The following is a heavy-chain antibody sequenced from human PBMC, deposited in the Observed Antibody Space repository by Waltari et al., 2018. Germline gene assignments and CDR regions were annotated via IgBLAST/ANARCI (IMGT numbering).Heavy chain of an antibody. D-gene: IGHD2-15*01. CDR1: VGSITSYY. V-gene: IGHV4-4*07. CDR2: IYPSGST. CDR3: ASDDDYCSGTTCHRQDY. J-gene: IGHJ4*02. Sequence: VQLQESGPGLVKPSETLSLTCTASVGSITSYYWNWIRQPAGKGLEWVGRIYPSGSTIYNPSLMSRVTVSVDTSKNQISLKLSSVTAADTAVYFCASDDDYCSGTTCHRQDYWGQGTRVTVSS.